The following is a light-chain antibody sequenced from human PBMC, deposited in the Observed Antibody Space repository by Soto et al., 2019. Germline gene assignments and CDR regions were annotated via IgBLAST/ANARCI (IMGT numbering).Light chain of an antibody. J-gene: IGKJ2*01. V-gene: IGKV1-33*01. CDR3: QKYDNLPYT. CDR2: DAS. Sequence: DIQMTQSPSSLSASVGDRVTITCQASQDISNYLNWYQQKPGKAPKLLIYDASNLETGVPSRFSGSGSATDFTFTISSLQPEDIATYYCQKYDNLPYTFGQGTKLEIK. CDR1: QDISNY.